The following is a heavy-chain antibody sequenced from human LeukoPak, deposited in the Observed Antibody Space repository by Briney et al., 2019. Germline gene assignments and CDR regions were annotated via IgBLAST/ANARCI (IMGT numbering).Heavy chain of an antibody. CDR1: GYPFSNYD. V-gene: IGHV1-8*03. D-gene: IGHD4-11*01. Sequence: GASVKVSCKASGYPFSNYDINWVRQATGQGLEWMGWMNPNSGNTDYAQKFQGRVTITRNTSISTAYMELSSLRSEDTAVYYCARGRATVTTHWVDPWGQGTLATVSS. CDR3: ARGRATVTTHWVDP. CDR2: MNPNSGNT. J-gene: IGHJ5*02.